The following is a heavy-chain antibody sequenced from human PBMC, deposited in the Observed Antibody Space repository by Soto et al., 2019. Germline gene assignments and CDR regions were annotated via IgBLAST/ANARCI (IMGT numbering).Heavy chain of an antibody. CDR1: GYTFTSYD. V-gene: IGHV1-8*01. Sequence: QVQLVRSGAEVKKSGASVKVSCKASGYTFTSYDINWVRQATGQGLEWMGWMNPNSGNTGYAQKFQGRVTMTRNTSISTAYMELSSLRYEDTAVYYCARERSAAGTGWFDPWGQGTLVIVSS. D-gene: IGHD6-13*01. J-gene: IGHJ5*02. CDR3: ARERSAAGTGWFDP. CDR2: MNPNSGNT.